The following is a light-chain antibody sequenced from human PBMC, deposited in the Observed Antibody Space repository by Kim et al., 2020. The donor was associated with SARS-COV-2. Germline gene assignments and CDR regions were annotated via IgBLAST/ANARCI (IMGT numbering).Light chain of an antibody. CDR3: NSQDSSGNRLV. Sequence: ALGQTVRITCQGGRLRSYYASWYQQKPGQAPVLVIYGKNNRPSWVPDRFSGSSSGNTASLTITGAQAEDEADYYCNSQDSSGNRLVFGGGTQLTVL. J-gene: IGLJ2*01. CDR2: GKN. CDR1: RLRSYY. V-gene: IGLV3-19*01.